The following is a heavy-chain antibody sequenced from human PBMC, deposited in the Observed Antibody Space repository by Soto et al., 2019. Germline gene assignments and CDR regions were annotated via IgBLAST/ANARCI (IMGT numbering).Heavy chain of an antibody. D-gene: IGHD3-22*01. CDR1: GFTVSSNN. J-gene: IGHJ4*02. Sequence: EVQLVESGGGLIQPGESLRLSCAASGFTVSSNNMNWVRQAPGKGVEWVSVIHSGGDTYYADSVKGRFIISRDNSKNMWYLQMNSLRAEYTALYYCARDSGYQIDYWGRGTLVTVSS. CDR3: ARDSGYQIDY. V-gene: IGHV3-53*01. CDR2: IHSGGDT.